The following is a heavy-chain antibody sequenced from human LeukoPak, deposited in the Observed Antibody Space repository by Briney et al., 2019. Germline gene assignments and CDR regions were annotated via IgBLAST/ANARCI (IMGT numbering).Heavy chain of an antibody. J-gene: IGHJ5*02. CDR1: GGSISSGDYY. D-gene: IGHD3-22*01. V-gene: IGHV4-31*03. CDR3: ARAIRGRMIVVPVDTRFDP. Sequence: NPSETLSLTCTVSGGSISSGDYYWSWIRQHPGKGLEWIGYTFYSGRTYYNPSLKSRVTITVDTSENQFSLKLASVTAADTAVYYCARAIRGRMIVVPVDTRFDPWDQGTLVTVSS. CDR2: TFYSGRT.